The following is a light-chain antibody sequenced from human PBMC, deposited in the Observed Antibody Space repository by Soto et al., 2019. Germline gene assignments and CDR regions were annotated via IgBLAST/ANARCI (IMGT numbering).Light chain of an antibody. CDR3: QQYNSYSGK. Sequence: DIQMTQSPSTLSASVVDRVTITCRASQSISSWLAWYQQKPGKAPKLLIYDASSLESGVPSRFSGSGSGTEFTLTISSLQPDDFATYYCQQYNSYSGKFGKGTKVDIK. V-gene: IGKV1-5*01. J-gene: IGKJ1*01. CDR1: QSISSW. CDR2: DAS.